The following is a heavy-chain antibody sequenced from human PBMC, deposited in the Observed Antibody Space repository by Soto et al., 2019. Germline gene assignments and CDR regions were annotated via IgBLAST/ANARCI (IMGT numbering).Heavy chain of an antibody. Sequence: QVQLQESGPGLVKPSQTLSLTCTVSGGSISSGFYSWSWIRQYPGKGLEWIGYINSSGSTFYNPSLKSRVTISADTSKNQFSLQLGSVTAADTAVYYCARDASRRYGGGDYWGQGTLVTVSS. D-gene: IGHD3-16*01. V-gene: IGHV4-31*03. J-gene: IGHJ4*02. CDR2: INSSGST. CDR3: ARDASRRYGGGDY. CDR1: GGSISSGFYS.